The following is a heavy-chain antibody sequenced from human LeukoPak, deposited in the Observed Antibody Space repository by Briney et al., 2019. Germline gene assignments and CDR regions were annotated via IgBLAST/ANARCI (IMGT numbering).Heavy chain of an antibody. D-gene: IGHD2-2*01. CDR3: ARQLGYCSITSCYAYNFDY. CDR1: GGSISSSSYY. V-gene: IGHV4-39*01. CDR2: IYYSGST. J-gene: IGHJ4*02. Sequence: PSETLSLTCTVSGGSISSSSYYWGWIRQPPGKGLEWIGSIYYSGSTYYNPSLKSRVTISVDTSKNQFSLKLSSVTAADTAVYYCARQLGYCSITSCYAYNFDYWGQGTLVTVSS.